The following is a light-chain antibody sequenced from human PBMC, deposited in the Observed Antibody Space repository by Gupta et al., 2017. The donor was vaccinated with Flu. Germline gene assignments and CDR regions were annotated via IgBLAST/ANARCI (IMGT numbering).Light chain of an antibody. CDR1: QILVHNNGNTH. CDR2: KLS. V-gene: IGKV2-30*02. J-gene: IGKJ2*01. Sequence: VTLGQLAYISCKSSQILVHNNGNTHLHCFQQRPGQSPRRPIYKLSDRDSGVPDRLRGSASVSDFTLKISSVAAQDVGVYYFRQCTAWPYAFGQGTKLEI. CDR3: RQCTAWPYA.